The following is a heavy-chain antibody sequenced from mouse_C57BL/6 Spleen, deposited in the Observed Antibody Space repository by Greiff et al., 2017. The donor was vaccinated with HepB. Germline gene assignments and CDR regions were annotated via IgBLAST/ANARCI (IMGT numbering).Heavy chain of an antibody. Sequence: VKLMESGPELVKPGASVKISCKASGYAFSSSWMNWVKQRPGKGLEWIGRIYPGDGDTNYNGKFKGKATLTADKSSSTAYMQLSSLTSEDSAVYFCATTMAPPGFAYWGQGTLVTVSA. CDR2: IYPGDGDT. J-gene: IGHJ3*01. CDR3: ATTMAPPGFAY. CDR1: GYAFSSSW. D-gene: IGHD2-1*01. V-gene: IGHV1-82*01.